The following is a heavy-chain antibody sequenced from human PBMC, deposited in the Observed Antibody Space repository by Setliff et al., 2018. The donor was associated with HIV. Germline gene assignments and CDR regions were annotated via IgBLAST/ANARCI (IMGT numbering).Heavy chain of an antibody. CDR1: GYTFINYD. Sequence: ASVKVSCKASGYTFINYDVCWVRQAAGQGLEWVGWMNPKSGNTGHAQKFQGRVTLTSDTSISTAYMVLSSLKSEDTAVYYCARSPAGSAGTEYDYWGLGSLVTVS. V-gene: IGHV1-8*02. CDR3: ARSPAGSAGTEYDY. D-gene: IGHD6-13*01. CDR2: MNPKSGNT. J-gene: IGHJ4*02.